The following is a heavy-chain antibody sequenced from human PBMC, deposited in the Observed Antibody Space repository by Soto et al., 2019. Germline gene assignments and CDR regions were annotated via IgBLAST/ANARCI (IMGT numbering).Heavy chain of an antibody. CDR1: GYTFTSYY. CDR3: ARGITIFGVVFSEPSYYYYGMDV. CDR2: INPSGGST. Sequence: ASVKVSCKASGYTFTSYYMHCVRQAPGQGLEWMGIINPSGGSTSYAQKFQGRVTMTRDTSTSTVYMELSSLRSEDTAVYYCARGITIFGVVFSEPSYYYYGMDVWGQGTTVTV. J-gene: IGHJ6*02. D-gene: IGHD3-3*01. V-gene: IGHV1-46*01.